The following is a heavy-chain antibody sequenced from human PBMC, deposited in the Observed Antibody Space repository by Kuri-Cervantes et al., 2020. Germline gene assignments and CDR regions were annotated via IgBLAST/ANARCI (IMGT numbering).Heavy chain of an antibody. CDR1: GLTFSSYG. CDR2: IWYDGSNK. D-gene: IGHD1-26*01. V-gene: IGHV3-30*19. Sequence: GESLKISCAASGLTFSSYGMHWVRQAPGKGLEWVAVIWYDGSNKYYADSVKGRFTISRDNSKNTLYLQMNSLRAEDTAVYYCARDGGSYFDYWGQGTLVTVSS. J-gene: IGHJ4*02. CDR3: ARDGGSYFDY.